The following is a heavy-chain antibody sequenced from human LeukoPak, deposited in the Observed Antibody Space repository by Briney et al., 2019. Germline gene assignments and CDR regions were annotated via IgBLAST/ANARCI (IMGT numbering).Heavy chain of an antibody. V-gene: IGHV4-30-2*01. D-gene: IGHD3-10*01. J-gene: IGHJ4*02. CDR1: GGSISSGGYS. CDR3: AWGGKGYFDY. Sequence: ASETLSLTCAVSGGSISSGGYSWSWIRQPPGKGLEWIGYIYHSGSTYYNPSLKSRVTISVDRSKNQFSLKLSSVTAADTAVYYCAWGGKGYFDYWGQGTLVTVSS. CDR2: IYHSGST.